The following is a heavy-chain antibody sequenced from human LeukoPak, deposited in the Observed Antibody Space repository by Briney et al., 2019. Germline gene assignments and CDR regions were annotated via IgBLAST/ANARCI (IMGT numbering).Heavy chain of an antibody. Sequence: PGGSLRLSCAASGFTLGSYDMNWVRQAPGKGLEWVSHISGSGSTIYYADSVKGRFTISRDNAKNSLYPQMNSLRAEDTAVYHCARVSPYYYGSGSFLQGNYYYGMDVWGQGTTVTVSS. CDR2: ISGSGSTI. D-gene: IGHD3-10*01. V-gene: IGHV3-48*03. J-gene: IGHJ6*02. CDR3: ARVSPYYYGSGSFLQGNYYYGMDV. CDR1: GFTLGSYD.